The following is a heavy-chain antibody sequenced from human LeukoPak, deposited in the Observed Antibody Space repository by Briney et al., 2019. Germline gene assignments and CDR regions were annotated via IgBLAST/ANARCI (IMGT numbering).Heavy chain of an antibody. J-gene: IGHJ4*02. CDR1: GFTFSSYW. D-gene: IGHD1-20*01. Sequence: PGGSLRLSCAASGFTFSSYWMHWVRQAPGKGLVWVSRINSDGSSTSYADSVKGRFTISRDNAKNTLYLQMNSLRAEDTAVYYCASVPPLRMYNWNDVQDYWGQGTLVTVSS. CDR2: INSDGSST. V-gene: IGHV3-74*01. CDR3: ASVPPLRMYNWNDVQDY.